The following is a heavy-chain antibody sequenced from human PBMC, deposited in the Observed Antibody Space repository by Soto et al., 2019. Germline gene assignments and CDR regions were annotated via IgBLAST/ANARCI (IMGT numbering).Heavy chain of an antibody. J-gene: IGHJ5*02. D-gene: IGHD2-2*02. V-gene: IGHV4-38-2*02. CDR3: AREGVVVVPAAIYWFDP. Sequence: LSLTCAVSGYSISSGYYWGWIRQPPGKGLEWIGSIYHSGSTYYNPSLKSRVTISVDTSKNQFSLKLSSVTAADTAVYYCAREGVVVVPAAIYWFDPWGQGTLVTVSS. CDR2: IYHSGST. CDR1: GYSISSGYY.